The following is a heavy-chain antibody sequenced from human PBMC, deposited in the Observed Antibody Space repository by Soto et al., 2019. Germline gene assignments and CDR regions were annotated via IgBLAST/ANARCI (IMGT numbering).Heavy chain of an antibody. D-gene: IGHD3-9*01. J-gene: IGHJ6*02. V-gene: IGHV3-30-3*01. CDR2: ISYDGSNK. CDR1: GFTFSSYA. Sequence: PGGSLRLSCAASGFTFSSYAMHWVRQAPGKGLEWVAVISYDGSNKYYAESVKGRFTISRDNSKNTLYLQMNSLRAEDTAAYYFATRPFYDILTGYFYYYGMDVWGQGTTVTVS. CDR3: ATRPFYDILTGYFYYYGMDV.